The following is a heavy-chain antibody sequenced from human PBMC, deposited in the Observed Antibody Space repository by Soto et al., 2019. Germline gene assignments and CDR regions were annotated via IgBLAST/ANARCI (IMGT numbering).Heavy chain of an antibody. V-gene: IGHV3-66*01. CDR2: IYSGGDT. CDR1: GFSVSNNY. D-gene: IGHD4-17*01. CDR3: ARNIPVTTLGY. Sequence: EVQLVESGGGLVQPGGSLRLSCAASGFSVSNNYMSWVRQAPGKGLECVSLIYSGGDTYYVDSVKGRFSISRDSSKNTLYLQMHSLIAEASAVYYCARNIPVTTLGYWGQGTVVTVAS. J-gene: IGHJ4*02.